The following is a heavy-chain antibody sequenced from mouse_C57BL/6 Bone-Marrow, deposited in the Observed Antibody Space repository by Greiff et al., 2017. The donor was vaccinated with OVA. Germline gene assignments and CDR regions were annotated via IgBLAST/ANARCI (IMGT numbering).Heavy chain of an antibody. Sequence: QVQLQQSGAELVRPGPSVKVSCKASGYAFTNYLIEWVKQRPGQGLEWIGVINPGSGGTNYNEKFKGKATLTADKSSSTAYMQLSSLTSEDSAVYFCGRGGIYYGNSGAMDYWGQGTSVTVSS. V-gene: IGHV1-54*01. CDR1: GYAFTNYL. CDR3: GRGGIYYGNSGAMDY. J-gene: IGHJ4*01. D-gene: IGHD2-1*01. CDR2: INPGSGGT.